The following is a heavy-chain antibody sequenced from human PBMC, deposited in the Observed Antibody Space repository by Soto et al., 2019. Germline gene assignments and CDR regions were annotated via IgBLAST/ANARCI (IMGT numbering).Heavy chain of an antibody. D-gene: IGHD5-18*01. V-gene: IGHV4-59*01. CDR2: IYYSGSP. CDR1: GDSISPDY. CDR3: ARGGNTALAYYFYGMDV. Sequence: PSETLSLTCTVSGDSISPDYWTWIRQPPGKGLEWIGYIYYSGSPSYNPSLKSRVTVSVDTSKNQFSLRLSSVTAADTAMYYCARGGNTALAYYFYGMDVWGQGTTVTVSS. J-gene: IGHJ6*02.